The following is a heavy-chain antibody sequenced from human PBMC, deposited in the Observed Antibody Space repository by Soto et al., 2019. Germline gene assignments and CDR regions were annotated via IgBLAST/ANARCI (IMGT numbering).Heavy chain of an antibody. CDR1: GFPFSSYA. CDR2: ISGSVGST. CDR3: AKIDQRAVVTLVPWYFGY. J-gene: IGHJ4*02. V-gene: IGHV3-23*01. D-gene: IGHD3-10*01. Sequence: VGSLSLSCAVSGFPFSSYAMSWVRQAPGKGLEWVSAISGSVGSTYYAESVKGRFTISRDNSKDTLYLQMNSLRAEDTAVYSCAKIDQRAVVTLVPWYFGYWAQGTRVTSPQ.